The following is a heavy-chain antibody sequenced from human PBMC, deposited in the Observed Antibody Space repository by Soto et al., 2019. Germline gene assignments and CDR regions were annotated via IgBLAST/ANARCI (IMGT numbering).Heavy chain of an antibody. V-gene: IGHV4-4*02. CDR2: ISHSGTS. CDR3: ARVVLTITRGAFDA. CDR1: GGSISSSHW. D-gene: IGHD3-9*01. Sequence: QVQLQESGPGLVKPSGTLSLTCAVSGGSISSSHWWAWVRQSPGKGLDYIREISHSGTSTSNPSLKSPVFLSVDKAKNHFSLTLTSVTAADTAVYYCARVVLTITRGAFDAWGQGTLVIVSS. J-gene: IGHJ3*01.